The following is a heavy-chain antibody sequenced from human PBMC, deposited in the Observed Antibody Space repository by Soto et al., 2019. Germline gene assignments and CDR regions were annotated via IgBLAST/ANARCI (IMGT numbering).Heavy chain of an antibody. CDR2: ILVDGRT. J-gene: IGHJ3*02. Sequence: GGSLRPSCAASGFICSSYDMSWVRQAPGKGLEWVSTILVDGRTFYVDSVKGRFTISRDSSKNTVYLQMNSLTAGDTALYYCAKATATGGGAFDICGQGTMVTVSS. V-gene: IGHV3-23*01. CDR1: GFICSSYD. CDR3: AKATATGGGAFDI. D-gene: IGHD2-8*02.